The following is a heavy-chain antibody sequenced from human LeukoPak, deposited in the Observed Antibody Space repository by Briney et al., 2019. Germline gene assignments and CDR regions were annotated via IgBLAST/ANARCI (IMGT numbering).Heavy chain of an antibody. Sequence: HPGGSLRLSCAASGFTFSSYSMNWVRQAPGKGLEWVSYISSSSSTIYYADSVKGRFTISRDNAKNSLYLQMNSLRAEDTAVYYCARGVSPAYLIVATIGSFDYWGQGTLVTVSS. CDR2: ISSSSSTI. D-gene: IGHD5-12*01. V-gene: IGHV3-48*04. CDR1: GFTFSSYS. J-gene: IGHJ4*02. CDR3: ARGVSPAYLIVATIGSFDY.